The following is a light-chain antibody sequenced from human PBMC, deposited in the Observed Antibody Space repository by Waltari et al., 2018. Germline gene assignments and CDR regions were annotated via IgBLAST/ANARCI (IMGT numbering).Light chain of an antibody. CDR2: DAS. CDR3: QQFDNLPIT. CDR1: QDIRQT. J-gene: IGKJ5*01. Sequence: DIQITQSPSSLSANVGDRVIITCQASQDIRQTLNWYQQKPGKAPEVLFYDASNLEAGVPSRFSGSGSGTDFTLTINSLQPEDFATYFCQQFDNLPITFGQGTRLDFK. V-gene: IGKV1-33*01.